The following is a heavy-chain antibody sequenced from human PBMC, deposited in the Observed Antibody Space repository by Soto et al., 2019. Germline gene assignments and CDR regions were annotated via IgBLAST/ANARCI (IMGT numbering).Heavy chain of an antibody. CDR2: IYYSGST. Sequence: LSLTCTVSGGSISSSSYYWGWIRQPPGKGLEWIGSIYYSGSTYYNPSLKSRVTISVDTSKSQFSLKLSSVTAADTAVYYCARRIAVASYYFDYWGQGTLVTVSS. CDR1: GGSISSSSYY. CDR3: ARRIAVASYYFDY. J-gene: IGHJ4*02. D-gene: IGHD6-19*01. V-gene: IGHV4-39*01.